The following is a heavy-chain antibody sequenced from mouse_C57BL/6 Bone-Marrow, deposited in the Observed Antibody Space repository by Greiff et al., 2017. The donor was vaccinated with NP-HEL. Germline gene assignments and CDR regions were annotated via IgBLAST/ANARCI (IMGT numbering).Heavy chain of an antibody. CDR1: GFTFSSYG. Sequence: EVKLVESGGDLVKPGGSLKLSCAASGFTFSSYGMSWVRQTPDKRLEWVATISSGGSYTYYPDSVKGRFTISRDNAKNTLYLQMSSLKSEDTAMYYCASPYYSNYGGFAYWGQGTLVTVSA. J-gene: IGHJ3*01. D-gene: IGHD2-5*01. V-gene: IGHV5-6*01. CDR2: ISSGGSYT. CDR3: ASPYYSNYGGFAY.